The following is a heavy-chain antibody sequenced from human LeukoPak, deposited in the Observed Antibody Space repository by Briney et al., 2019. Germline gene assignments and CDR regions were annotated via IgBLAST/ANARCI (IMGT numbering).Heavy chain of an antibody. J-gene: IGHJ6*02. CDR3: AKEDYYDSSGYYYRPSYYYYGMDV. CDR2: IWYDGSKK. V-gene: IGHV3-30*02. Sequence: PGGSLRLSCAASGFTFSSYGMHWVRQAPGKGLEWVAVIWYDGSKKYYADSVKGRFTISRDNSKNTVYLQMNSLRAEDTALYYCAKEDYYDSSGYYYRPSYYYYGMDVWGQGTTVTVSS. D-gene: IGHD3-22*01. CDR1: GFTFSSYG.